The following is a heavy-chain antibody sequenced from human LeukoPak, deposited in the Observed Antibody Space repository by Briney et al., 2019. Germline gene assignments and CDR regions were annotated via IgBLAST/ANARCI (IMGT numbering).Heavy chain of an antibody. CDR2: IRYDGSTK. Sequence: GGSLRLSCAASGFTLSNYGMHWVRQAPGKGLEWVTFIRYDGSTKSYADSVKGRFTIARGNSKNTLYLQMNSLRAEDTAVYFCAKDYNNGFDYWGQGALVTVSS. CDR1: GFTLSNYG. V-gene: IGHV3-30*02. J-gene: IGHJ4*02. CDR3: AKDYNNGFDY. D-gene: IGHD1-14*01.